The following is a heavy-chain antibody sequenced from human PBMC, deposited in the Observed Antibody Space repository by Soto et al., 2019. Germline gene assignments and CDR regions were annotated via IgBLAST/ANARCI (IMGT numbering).Heavy chain of an antibody. Sequence: GESLKISCKGSGYSFTSYWIGWVRQMPGKGLEWMGIIYPGDFDTRYSPSFQGHVTISADKSINTAYLQWSSLKASDTAMYYCARHNPYSSSPGWYYFDYWGQGTLVTVSS. CDR3: ARHNPYSSSPGWYYFDY. CDR1: GYSFTSYW. J-gene: IGHJ4*02. D-gene: IGHD6-6*01. CDR2: IYPGDFDT. V-gene: IGHV5-51*01.